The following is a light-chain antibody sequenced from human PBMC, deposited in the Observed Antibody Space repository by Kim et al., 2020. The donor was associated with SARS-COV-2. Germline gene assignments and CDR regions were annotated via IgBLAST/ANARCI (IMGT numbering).Light chain of an antibody. CDR3: QTWGTGINVV. J-gene: IGLJ2*01. V-gene: IGLV4-69*01. Sequence: QLVLTQSPSASAFLGASVKLTCTLSSGHSSYAIAWHQQQPEKGPRYLMKLNSDGSHSKGDGIPDRFSGSSSGAERYLTISSLQSEDEADYYCQTWGTGINVVFGGGTQLTVL. CDR2: LNSDGSH. CDR1: SGHSSYA.